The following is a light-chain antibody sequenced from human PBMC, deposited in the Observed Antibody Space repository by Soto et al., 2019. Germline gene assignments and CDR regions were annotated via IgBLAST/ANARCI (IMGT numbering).Light chain of an antibody. V-gene: IGKV1-5*03. J-gene: IGKJ1*01. Sequence: DIQMTQSSSTLSASVGDRLTITCRASQSVSTSLAWYQQKPGIAPKLLIYQASSLENGVPSRFSGSGSGTEFTLTISSLQPDDFATYYCQQYNSYRTFGQGTKVDIK. CDR1: QSVSTS. CDR3: QQYNSYRT. CDR2: QAS.